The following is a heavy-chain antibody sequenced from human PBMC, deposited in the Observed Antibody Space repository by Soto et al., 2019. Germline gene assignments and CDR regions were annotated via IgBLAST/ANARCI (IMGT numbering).Heavy chain of an antibody. Sequence: QVQLVQSGVEVKKPGASVKVSCKASGYTFTNYGITWVRQAPGQGLEWMGWISAYNGKTKYSQKLQGRVTMTTDTSTNKIFIELKNLKSDDTAVYYCAKSGGEAELLILDYWGQGTRVTVSS. D-gene: IGHD1-7*01. CDR2: ISAYNGKT. J-gene: IGHJ4*02. CDR3: AKSGGEAELLILDY. CDR1: GYTFTNYG. V-gene: IGHV1-18*04.